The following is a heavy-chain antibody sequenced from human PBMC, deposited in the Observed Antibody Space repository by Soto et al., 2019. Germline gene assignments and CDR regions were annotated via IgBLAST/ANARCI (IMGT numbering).Heavy chain of an antibody. Sequence: QITLKESGPTLVKPTQTLTLTCTFSGFSLNTYGLGVGWVRQPPGKALEWLALIWWDDDKRYSPSLKSRLTLTTDTSKNQVVLTVTNVDPVDTATYYCARRASVTTSRNWFDPWGQGTLVTVSS. D-gene: IGHD4-17*01. CDR1: GFSLNTYGLG. CDR3: ARRASVTTSRNWFDP. CDR2: IWWDDDK. J-gene: IGHJ5*02. V-gene: IGHV2-5*02.